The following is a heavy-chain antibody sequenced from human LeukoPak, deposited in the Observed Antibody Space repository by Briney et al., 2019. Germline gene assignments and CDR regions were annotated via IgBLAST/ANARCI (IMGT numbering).Heavy chain of an antibody. J-gene: IGHJ6*02. V-gene: IGHV3-7*04. Sequence: GGSLRHSCAASGCTFSSYWMTWVRRAPGKGLEWVANIKPDGSEKYYVDSLKGRFTISRDNAENSLYLQMNSLRVEDTAIYYCARAAVSGPADVWGQGTTVTVSS. CDR2: IKPDGSEK. CDR1: GCTFSSYW. CDR3: ARAAVSGPADV. D-gene: IGHD6-19*01.